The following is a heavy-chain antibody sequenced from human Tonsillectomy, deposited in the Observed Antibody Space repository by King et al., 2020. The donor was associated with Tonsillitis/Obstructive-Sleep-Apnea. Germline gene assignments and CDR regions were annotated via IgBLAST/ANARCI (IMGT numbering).Heavy chain of an antibody. V-gene: IGHV4-59*02. J-gene: IGHJ4*02. D-gene: IGHD1-26*01. CDR2: SYYTGST. Sequence: QLQESGPGLVKPSETLSLFCTVSGGSVSGHYWNWIRQPPGKGLEWIGYSYYTGSTKYNPSFKSRATISVDTSKNQFSLKLTSVTTADTAVYYCAREYLVGTTWSFDYWGQGALVTVSS. CDR3: AREYLVGTTWSFDY. CDR1: GGSVSGHY.